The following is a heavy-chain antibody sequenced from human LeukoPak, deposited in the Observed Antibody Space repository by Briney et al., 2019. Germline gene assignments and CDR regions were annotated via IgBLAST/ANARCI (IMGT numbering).Heavy chain of an antibody. CDR3: AKASSGYDEYNWFDP. CDR2: IRYDGSNK. CDR1: GFTFSSYG. V-gene: IGHV3-30*02. J-gene: IGHJ5*02. Sequence: GGSLRLSCAASGFTFSSYGMHWVRQAPCKGLEGVAFIRYDGSNKYYADSVKGRFTISRDNSKNTLYLQMNSLRAEDTAVYYCAKASSGYDEYNWFDPWGQGTLVTVSS. D-gene: IGHD5-12*01.